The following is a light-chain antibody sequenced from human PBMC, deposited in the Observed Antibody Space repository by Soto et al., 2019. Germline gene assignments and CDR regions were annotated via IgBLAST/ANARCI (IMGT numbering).Light chain of an antibody. CDR2: EVS. CDR1: SRDVDAYDF. J-gene: IGLJ1*01. V-gene: IGLV2-11*01. Sequence: QSVLAQPRSVSGSPGQSVAIPCTGTSRDVDAYDFVSWYQHHPGKAPKLIISEVSKRPSGVSHRFSGSKSGNTASLTISGLQAEDEADYFGCSFAGSFYVFGTGTKVTVL. CDR3: CSFAGSFYV.